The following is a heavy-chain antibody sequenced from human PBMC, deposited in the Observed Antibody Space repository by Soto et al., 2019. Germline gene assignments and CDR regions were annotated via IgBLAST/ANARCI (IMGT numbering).Heavy chain of an antibody. CDR3: TRGEDIVVVPADYYYYMDV. Sequence: TGGSLRLSCTASGFTFGDYAMSLFRQAPGKGLEWVGFIRSKAYGGTTEYAASVKGRFTISRDDSKSIAYLQMNSLKTEDTAVYYCTRGEDIVVVPADYYYYMDVWGKGTTVTVSS. J-gene: IGHJ6*03. D-gene: IGHD2-2*01. CDR1: GFTFGDYA. CDR2: IRSKAYGGTT. V-gene: IGHV3-49*03.